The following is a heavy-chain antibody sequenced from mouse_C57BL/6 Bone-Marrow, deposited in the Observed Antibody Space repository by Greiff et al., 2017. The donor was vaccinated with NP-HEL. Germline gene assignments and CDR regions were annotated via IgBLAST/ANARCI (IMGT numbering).Heavy chain of an antibody. V-gene: IGHV1-69*01. CDR3: AKPLSPDYFDY. Sequence: QVQLQQPGAELVLPGASVKLSCKASGYTFTSYWMHWVKQRPGQGLEWIGEIDPSDSYTNYNQKFKGKSTFTVDKSSSTAYMQLSSLTSEDAAVYYCAKPLSPDYFDYWGQGTTLTVSS. CDR1: GYTFTSYW. J-gene: IGHJ2*01. CDR2: IDPSDSYT. D-gene: IGHD3-2*02.